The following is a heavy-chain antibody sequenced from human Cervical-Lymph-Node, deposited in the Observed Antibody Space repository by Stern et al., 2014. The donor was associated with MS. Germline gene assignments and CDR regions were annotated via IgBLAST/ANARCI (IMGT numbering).Heavy chain of an antibody. CDR3: ARSSSPSPYYYYGMDV. J-gene: IGHJ6*02. CDR1: GFTFSSYG. CDR2: IWYDGSKN. Sequence: VQLVESGGGVVQPGRSLRLSCAASGFTFSSYGMHWVRQAPGKGLEGVAVIWYDGSKNYYADSVKGRFTITRDNSKNTLYLQMNSLRAEDTAVYYCARSSSPSPYYYYGMDVWGQGTTVTVSS. D-gene: IGHD6-13*01. V-gene: IGHV3-33*01.